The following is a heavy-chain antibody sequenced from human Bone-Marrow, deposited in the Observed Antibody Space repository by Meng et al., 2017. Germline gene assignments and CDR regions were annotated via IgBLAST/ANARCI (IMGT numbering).Heavy chain of an antibody. CDR1: GFTFSSYA. CDR3: AGRYCSSGSCYSGAFDI. Sequence: GESLKISCAASGFTFSSYAMSWVRQAPGKGLEWVSAISGSGGSTYYADSVKGRFTISRDSSKNTLYLQMSSLRAEDTAVYYCAGRYCSSGSCYSGAFDIWGQGTMVTVSS. D-gene: IGHD2-15*01. CDR2: ISGSGGST. J-gene: IGHJ3*02. V-gene: IGHV3-23*01.